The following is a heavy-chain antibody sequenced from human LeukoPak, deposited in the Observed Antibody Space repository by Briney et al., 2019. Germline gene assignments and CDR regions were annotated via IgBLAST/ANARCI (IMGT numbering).Heavy chain of an antibody. CDR1: AGSFISSSHH. Sequence: SETLSLTCTVSAGSFISSSHHWGWIRQSPGKGLEWIGTAYYGRTTYYNPSLDGRVTISPDTSANHFSLQLNSVTAADTAVYYCVRHDGRGGATRGAFDSWGQGSLVTVSS. CDR3: VRHDGRGGATRGAFDS. D-gene: IGHD4/OR15-4a*01. J-gene: IGHJ5*01. CDR2: AYYGRTT. V-gene: IGHV4-39*01.